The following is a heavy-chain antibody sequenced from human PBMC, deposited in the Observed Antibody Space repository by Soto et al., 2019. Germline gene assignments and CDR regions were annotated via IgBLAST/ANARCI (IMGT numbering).Heavy chain of an antibody. D-gene: IGHD3-3*01. J-gene: IGHJ6*02. V-gene: IGHV3-48*01. CDR3: ARVGQRRITIFGVPGFGLDV. Sequence: GGSLRLSCAASGFTFSSYSMNWVRQAPGKGLEWVSYISSSSSTIYYADSVKGRFTISRDNAKNSLYLQMNSLRGEDTAVYYCARVGQRRITIFGVPGFGLDVWGQGTTVTVSS. CDR2: ISSSSSTI. CDR1: GFTFSSYS.